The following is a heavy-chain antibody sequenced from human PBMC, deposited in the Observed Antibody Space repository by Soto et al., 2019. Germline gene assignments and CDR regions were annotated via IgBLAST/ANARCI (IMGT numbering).Heavy chain of an antibody. CDR1: GFTFSSYW. D-gene: IGHD3-10*01. CDR3: AKNPSPSLWTRFDY. J-gene: IGHJ4*02. Sequence: EVQLVESGGGLVQPGGSLRLSCAASGFTFSSYWMSWVRQAPGKGLEWVANIKQDGSEKYYVDSVKGRFTISRDNSKNTLYLQMNSLRAEDTAVYYCAKNPSPSLWTRFDYWGQGTLVTVSS. V-gene: IGHV3-7*03. CDR2: IKQDGSEK.